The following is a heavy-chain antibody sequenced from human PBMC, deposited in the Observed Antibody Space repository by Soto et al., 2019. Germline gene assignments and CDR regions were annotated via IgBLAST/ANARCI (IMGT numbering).Heavy chain of an antibody. CDR3: ARSGDNYNRLDY. J-gene: IGHJ4*02. Sequence: QVHLMESGGGLVKPGGSLRLSCAGSGFTFSDYYISWIRQAPGKGLEWISYSSNSGTFSRYADSVKGRFSISRDNTKNLLYLQMNSLRAEDTAVYYCARSGDNYNRLDYWGQGTPVTVSS. V-gene: IGHV3-11*06. CDR1: GFTFSDYY. CDR2: SSNSGTFS. D-gene: IGHD1-1*01.